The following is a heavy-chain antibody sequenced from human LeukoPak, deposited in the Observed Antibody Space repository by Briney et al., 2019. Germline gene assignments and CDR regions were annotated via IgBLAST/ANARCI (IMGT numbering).Heavy chain of an antibody. J-gene: IGHJ4*02. CDR3: ATRTGGGEGGYYFFDY. D-gene: IGHD3-22*01. V-gene: IGHV1-24*01. Sequence: ASVKVSCKVSGYTLTELSMHWVRQAPGKGLEWMGGFDPEDGETIYAQKFQGRVTMTEDTSTDTAYMELSSLRSEDTAVYYCATRTGGGEGGYYFFDYWGQGTLVTVSS. CDR1: GYTLTELS. CDR2: FDPEDGET.